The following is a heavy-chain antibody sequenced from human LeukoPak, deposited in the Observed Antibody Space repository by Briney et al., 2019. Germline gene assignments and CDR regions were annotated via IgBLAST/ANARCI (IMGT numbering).Heavy chain of an antibody. Sequence: QPGGSLSLSCAAFVFTFSSYAMRGVRQAPGKGLEGVSAIIGSGGSTYYADSMKGRFTISRHNSKNTLYLRMHSLRAEDTGVSYCAKDRSAVAAPFDYWGQGTLVTVSS. J-gene: IGHJ4*02. CDR1: VFTFSSYA. D-gene: IGHD6-19*01. CDR2: IIGSGGST. V-gene: IGHV3-23*01. CDR3: AKDRSAVAAPFDY.